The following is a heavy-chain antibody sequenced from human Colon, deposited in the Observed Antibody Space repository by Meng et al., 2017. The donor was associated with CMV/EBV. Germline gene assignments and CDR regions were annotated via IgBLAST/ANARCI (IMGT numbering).Heavy chain of an antibody. CDR1: GYTFSTSS. J-gene: IGHJ4*02. V-gene: IGHV1-69*13. CDR2: FIPQFASA. CDR3: VRGGSNGWSH. D-gene: IGHD6-19*01. Sequence: SVKVSCKASGYTFSTSSINWVRQAPGQGREWLGGFIPQFASATAAQKFQGRVTVTADGSTSTVFMELSSLTFEDTAIYYCVRGGSNGWSHWGQGTPVTVSS.